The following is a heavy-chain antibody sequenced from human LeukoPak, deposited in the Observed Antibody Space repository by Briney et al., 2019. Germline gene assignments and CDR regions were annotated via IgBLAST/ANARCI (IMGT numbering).Heavy chain of an antibody. CDR2: IYYSGST. D-gene: IGHD4-11*01. V-gene: IGHV4-31*03. CDR1: GGSISSGGYY. J-gene: IGHJ4*02. CDR3: ARESSVTPYYFGY. Sequence: PSETLSLTCTVSGGSISSGGYYWSWIRQHPGKGLEWIGYIYYSGSTYYNPSLKSRVTISVDTSKNQFSLKLSSVTAADTAVYYCARESSVTPYYFGYWGQGTLVTVSS.